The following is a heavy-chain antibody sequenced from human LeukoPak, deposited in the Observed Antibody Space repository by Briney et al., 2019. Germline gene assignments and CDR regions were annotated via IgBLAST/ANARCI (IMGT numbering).Heavy chain of an antibody. CDR3: ATWECSSTSCTNDY. Sequence: GGSLRLSCAASGFTFSDYWMHWVRQVPGKGLVWVSRINSGGSSRSSADSVKGRFTISRDKGKNTLYLQMSSLSAEGTAVYYCATWECSSTSCTNDYWGQGTLVTVSS. D-gene: IGHD2-2*01. CDR1: GFTFSDYW. V-gene: IGHV3-74*01. J-gene: IGHJ4*02. CDR2: INSGGSSR.